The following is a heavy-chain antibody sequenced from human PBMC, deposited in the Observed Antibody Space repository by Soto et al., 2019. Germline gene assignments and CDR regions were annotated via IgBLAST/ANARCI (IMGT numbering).Heavy chain of an antibody. Sequence: PGGSLRLSCAASGFTFSSYGMHWVRQAPGKGLEWVAVIWYDGSNKYYADSVKGRFTISRDNSKNTLYLQMNSLRAEDTAVYYCAREVAGYSYGPDFDYWGQGTLVTVSS. CDR3: AREVAGYSYGPDFDY. V-gene: IGHV3-33*01. CDR1: GFTFSSYG. CDR2: IWYDGSNK. J-gene: IGHJ4*02. D-gene: IGHD5-18*01.